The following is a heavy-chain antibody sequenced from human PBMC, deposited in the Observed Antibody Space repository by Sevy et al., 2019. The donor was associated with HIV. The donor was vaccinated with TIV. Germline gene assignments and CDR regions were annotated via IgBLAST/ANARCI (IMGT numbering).Heavy chain of an antibody. V-gene: IGHV1-69*06. CDR2: IIPIFGTA. J-gene: IGHJ6*03. CDR1: GGTFSSYA. CDR3: ASTLRYYDSSGYYTQHYYYYMDV. Sequence: ASAKVSCKASGGTFSSYAISWVRQAPGQGLEWMGGIIPIFGTANYAQKFQGRVTITADKSTSTAYMELSSLRSEDTAVYYCASTLRYYDSSGYYTQHYYYYMDVWGKGTTVTVSS. D-gene: IGHD3-22*01.